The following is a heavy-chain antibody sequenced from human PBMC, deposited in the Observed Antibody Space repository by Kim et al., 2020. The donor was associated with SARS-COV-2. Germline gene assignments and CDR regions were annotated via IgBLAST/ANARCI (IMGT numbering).Heavy chain of an antibody. Sequence: SETLSLTCTVSGGSMNTYYWSWIRQPPGKGLEWIGYVYYSGSTSYNPSLKSRVTIPVDTSKNQFSLRLSSVTAADTAVYYCARHKGLDPWGQGTLVTVSS. J-gene: IGHJ5*02. CDR1: GGSMNTYY. CDR2: VYYSGST. V-gene: IGHV4-59*08. CDR3: ARHKGLDP.